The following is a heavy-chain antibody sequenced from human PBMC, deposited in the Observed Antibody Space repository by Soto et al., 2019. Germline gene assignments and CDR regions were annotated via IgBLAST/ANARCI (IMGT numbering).Heavy chain of an antibody. J-gene: IGHJ6*02. CDR2: INHSGST. CDR3: ARVSGIYYYGMDV. D-gene: IGHD3-10*01. V-gene: IGHV4-34*01. CDR1: GGSFSAYN. Sequence: SHTLSLTCAVYGGSFSAYNWRCIRQPPGKGLEWIGEINHSGSTNYNPSLKSRVTISVDTSKNHVSLKLSSVTAADTAVYYCARVSGIYYYGMDVWGQGTTVT.